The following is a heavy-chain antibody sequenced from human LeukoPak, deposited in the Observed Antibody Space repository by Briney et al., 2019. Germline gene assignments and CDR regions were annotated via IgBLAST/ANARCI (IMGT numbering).Heavy chain of an antibody. CDR1: GYTFTSYG. CDR3: ARVGIAAAGQVRASSYYMDV. D-gene: IGHD6-13*01. Sequence: ASVKVSCKASGYTFTSYGISWVRQAPGQGLEWMGWINPNSGGTNYAQKFQGRVTMTRDTSISTAYMELSRLRSDDTAVYYCARVGIAAAGQVRASSYYMDVWGKGTTVTVSS. V-gene: IGHV1-2*02. J-gene: IGHJ6*03. CDR2: INPNSGGT.